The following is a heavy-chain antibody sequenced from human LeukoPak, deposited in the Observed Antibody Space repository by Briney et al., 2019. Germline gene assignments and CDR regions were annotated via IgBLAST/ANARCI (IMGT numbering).Heavy chain of an antibody. CDR3: ARVVVDCSSTSCPADYYYGMDV. V-gene: IGHV4-59*01. J-gene: IGHJ6*02. CDR1: GGSIRSYY. CDR2: IYYSGCT. D-gene: IGHD2-2*01. Sequence: SETLSLTCTVSGGSIRSYYWSWIRQPPGKGLECIGYIYYSGCTNYNPSLKSRVTISVDTSKTQFSLKLSSVTAADTAVYYCARVVVDCSSTSCPADYYYGMDVWGQGTTVTVSS.